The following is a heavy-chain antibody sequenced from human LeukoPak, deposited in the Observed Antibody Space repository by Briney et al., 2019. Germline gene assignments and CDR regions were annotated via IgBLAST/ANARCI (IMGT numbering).Heavy chain of an antibody. Sequence: SETLSLTCTVSGGSISSSSYYWGWIRQPPGKGLEWIGSIYYSGSTYYNPSLKSRVTISVDTSNNQFSLKLSSVTAADTAVYYCARAMGYDILTSDAFDIWGQGTMVTVSS. J-gene: IGHJ3*02. CDR1: GGSISSSSYY. V-gene: IGHV4-39*07. D-gene: IGHD3-9*01. CDR2: IYYSGST. CDR3: ARAMGYDILTSDAFDI.